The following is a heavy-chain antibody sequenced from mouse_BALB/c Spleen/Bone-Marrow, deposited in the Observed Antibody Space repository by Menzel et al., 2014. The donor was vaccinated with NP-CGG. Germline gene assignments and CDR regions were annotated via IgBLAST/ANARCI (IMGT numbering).Heavy chain of an antibody. CDR1: GYTFXSFY. Sequence: LVESGAELVKPGASVKLSCKASGYTFXSFYMYWVKQRPGQGLEWIGDINPSNGGTNFNEKFRKKATLTVDTSSSTAYMEFSSLTSEDSAVYYCTRRSLLSDYYALDYWGQGTSVTVSS. CDR3: TRRSLLSDYYALDY. CDR2: INPSNGGT. J-gene: IGHJ4*01. V-gene: IGHV1S81*02. D-gene: IGHD6-1*01.